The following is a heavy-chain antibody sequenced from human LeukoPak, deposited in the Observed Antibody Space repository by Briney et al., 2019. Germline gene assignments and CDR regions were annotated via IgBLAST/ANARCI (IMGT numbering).Heavy chain of an antibody. CDR2: IKQDGSEK. CDR1: GFTFSSYW. D-gene: IGHD2-2*01. J-gene: IGHJ5*02. V-gene: IGHV3-7*01. CDR3: ARDCSSTSCYRGGFDP. Sequence: PGGSLRLSCAASGFTFSSYWMSWVRRAPGKGLEWVANIKQDGSEKYYVDSVKGRFTISRDNAKNSLYLQMNSLRAEDTAVYYCARDCSSTSCYRGGFDPWGQGTLVTVSS.